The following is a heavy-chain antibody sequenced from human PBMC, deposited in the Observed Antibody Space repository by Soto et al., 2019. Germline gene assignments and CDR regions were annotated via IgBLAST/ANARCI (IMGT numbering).Heavy chain of an antibody. CDR1: GGSISSYY. V-gene: IGHV4-59*01. CDR3: ARLTAYYDFWSGYYP. CDR2: IYYSGST. Sequence: SETLSLTCTVSGGSISSYYWSWIRQPPGKGLEWIGYIYYSGSTNYNPSLKSRVTISVDTSKNQFSLKLSSVTAADTAVYYCARLTAYYDFWSGYYPWGQGTLVTVSS. D-gene: IGHD3-3*01. J-gene: IGHJ5*02.